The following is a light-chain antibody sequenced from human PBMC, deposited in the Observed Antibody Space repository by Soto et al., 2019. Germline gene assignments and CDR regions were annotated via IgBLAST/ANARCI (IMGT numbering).Light chain of an antibody. V-gene: IGLV2-23*01. CDR1: SGDIGTYSF. J-gene: IGLJ3*02. CDR3: CSHTDGSSVL. CDR2: EGN. Sequence: QSALTQPASVSGSPGQSITISCTGTSGDIGTYSFVSWYQHHPAKAPKLIIYEGNKRPSGVSNRFSGSRSGNTASLTISGLQTEDEADYYCCSHTDGSSVLFGGGTKLTVL.